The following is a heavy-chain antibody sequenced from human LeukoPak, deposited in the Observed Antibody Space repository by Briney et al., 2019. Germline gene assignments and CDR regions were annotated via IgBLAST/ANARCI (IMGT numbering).Heavy chain of an antibody. D-gene: IGHD5-18*01. J-gene: IGHJ4*02. V-gene: IGHV4-39*07. CDR2: IYYSGST. Sequence: SETLSLTCTVSGGSISSSSYYWGWIRQPPGKGLEWIGSIYYSGSTYYNPSLKSRVTISVDTSKNQFSLKLSSVTAADTAVYYCARAHLYSYGYVVMKVYFDYWGQGTLVTVSS. CDR1: GGSISSSSYY. CDR3: ARAHLYSYGYVVMKVYFDY.